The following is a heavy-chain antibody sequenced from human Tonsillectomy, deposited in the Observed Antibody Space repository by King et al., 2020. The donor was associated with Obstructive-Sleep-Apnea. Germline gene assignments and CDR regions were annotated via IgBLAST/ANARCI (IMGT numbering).Heavy chain of an antibody. CDR2: IYSSGSN. Sequence: VQLQESGPGLVKPSQTLSLTCTVSGGSISRGGYYWSLIRQHPGNGLEWNGYIYSSGSNYYNPALKCRVTKSVHTSKNQFSLKLGSVTAAYTAVYYCARDGGYSCYDFRSDAFDIWGQGTMVTVSS. D-gene: IGHD5-12*01. V-gene: IGHV4-31*03. CDR3: ARDGGYSCYDFRSDAFDI. J-gene: IGHJ3*02. CDR1: GGSISRGGYY.